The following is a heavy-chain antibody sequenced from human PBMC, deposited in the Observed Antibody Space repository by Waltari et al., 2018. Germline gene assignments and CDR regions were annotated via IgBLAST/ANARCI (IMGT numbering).Heavy chain of an antibody. CDR1: WFTFRGAA. CDR3: TRWISSSSANFDY. D-gene: IGHD6-6*01. CDR2: IRSKANSYPT. Sequence: EVQLVEYGGGLVQPGGSLNLSCASSWFTFRGAAVHWVRLASGKGLEWVVLIRSKANSYPTAYAASVKGRFTISRDDSKNTAYLQMNSLKTEDTAVYYCTRWISSSSANFDYWGQGTLVTVSS. V-gene: IGHV3-73*01. J-gene: IGHJ4*02.